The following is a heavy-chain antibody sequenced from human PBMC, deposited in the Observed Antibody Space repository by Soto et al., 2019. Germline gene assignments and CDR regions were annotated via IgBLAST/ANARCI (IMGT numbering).Heavy chain of an antibody. D-gene: IGHD5-12*01. Sequence: VASVKVSCKASGYTFFTYDISWVRQAPGQGLEWMGWISTYSGDTKYAQKFQGRVTMTTDTSTTTAYLELRSLRSDDTAVYYCARHHGPTTSENWFDPCGQGTLVTVSS. J-gene: IGHJ5*02. CDR3: ARHHGPTTSENWFDP. CDR1: GYTFFTYD. CDR2: ISTYSGDT. V-gene: IGHV1-18*01.